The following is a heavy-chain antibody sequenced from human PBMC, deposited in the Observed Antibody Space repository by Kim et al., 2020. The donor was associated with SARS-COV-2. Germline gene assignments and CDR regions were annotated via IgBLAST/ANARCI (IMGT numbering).Heavy chain of an antibody. V-gene: IGHV3-23*01. J-gene: IGHJ4*02. D-gene: IGHD4-17*01. Sequence: GGSLRLSCVASGLTFSTSPMGWVRQAPGKGLEWVSRISWDGTRTYYADSVKGRVTMSSDKSKNTLYLHMNSLGVQDTGVYYGADGVTNSGLLYSRQGNLV. CDR1: GLTFSTSP. CDR2: ISWDGTRT. CDR3: ADGVTNSGLLY.